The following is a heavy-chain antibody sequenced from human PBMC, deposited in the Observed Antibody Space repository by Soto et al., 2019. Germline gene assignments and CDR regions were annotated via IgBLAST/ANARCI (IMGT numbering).Heavy chain of an antibody. J-gene: IGHJ3*02. Sequence: SGGSLRLSXAASGFTFSSYAMSWVRQAPGKGLEWVSAISGSGGSTYYADSVKGRFTISRDNSKNTLYLQMNSLRAEDTAVYYCATSNYYDSSGYPDDAFDIWGQGTMVTVSS. D-gene: IGHD3-22*01. CDR1: GFTFSSYA. CDR3: ATSNYYDSSGYPDDAFDI. V-gene: IGHV3-23*01. CDR2: ISGSGGST.